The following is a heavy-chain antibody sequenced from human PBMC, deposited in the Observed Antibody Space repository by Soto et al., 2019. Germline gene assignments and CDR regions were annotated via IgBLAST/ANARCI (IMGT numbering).Heavy chain of an antibody. J-gene: IGHJ2*01. V-gene: IGHV3-30-3*01. CDR2: ISYDGSNK. CDR1: GFTFSSYA. CDR3: ARGGGIAARPSGWYFDL. D-gene: IGHD6-6*01. Sequence: TGGSLRLSCAASGFTFSSYAMHWVRQAPGKGLEWVAVISYDGSNKYYADSVKGRFSISRDNSKNTLYLQMNSLRAEDTAVYYCARGGGIAARPSGWYFDLWGRGTLVTVSS.